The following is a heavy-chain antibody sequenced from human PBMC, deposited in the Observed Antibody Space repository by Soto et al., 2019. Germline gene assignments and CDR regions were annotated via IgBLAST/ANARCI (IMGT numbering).Heavy chain of an antibody. Sequence: SETLSLTCTVSGGSISSSGYYWGWIRQPPGKGLEWIGSIYYSGSTSYNPSLKSRVTISVDTSKNQFSLKLSSVTAADTAVYYCARYPTTVTTTLNYYGMDVWGQGTTVTVSS. J-gene: IGHJ6*02. V-gene: IGHV4-39*01. D-gene: IGHD4-4*01. CDR3: ARYPTTVTTTLNYYGMDV. CDR1: GGSISSSGYY. CDR2: IYYSGST.